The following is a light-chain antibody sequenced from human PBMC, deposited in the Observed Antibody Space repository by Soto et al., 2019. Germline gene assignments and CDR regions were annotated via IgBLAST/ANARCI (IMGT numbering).Light chain of an antibody. V-gene: IGKV3-11*01. CDR3: HHYET. Sequence: EIVLTQSPATLSLSPVERATLSCRASQSVSSYLAWYQQKPGQAPRLLIYDASNRATGIPARFSGSGSGTDFTLTISSLEPEDFTVYDCHHYETFGQGTKVDIK. CDR2: DAS. CDR1: QSVSSY. J-gene: IGKJ1*01.